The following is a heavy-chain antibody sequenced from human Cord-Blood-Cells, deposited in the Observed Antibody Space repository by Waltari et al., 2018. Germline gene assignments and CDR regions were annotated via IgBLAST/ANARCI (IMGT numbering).Heavy chain of an antibody. J-gene: IGHJ2*01. CDR3: ARDPGWDIVATIWYFDL. CDR2: INPNSGGT. Sequence: QVQLVQSGAEVKKPGASVKVSCKASGYTFTGYYMHWVRQAPGQGLEWMGWINPNSGGTNYAQKFQGRVTMTRDTSISTAYMELSRLRSDDTAVYYCARDPGWDIVATIWYFDLWGRGTLVTVSS. V-gene: IGHV1-2*02. CDR1: GYTFTGYY. D-gene: IGHD5-12*01.